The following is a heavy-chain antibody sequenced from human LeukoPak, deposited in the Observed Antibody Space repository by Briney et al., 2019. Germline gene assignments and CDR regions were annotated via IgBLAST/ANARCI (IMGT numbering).Heavy chain of an antibody. D-gene: IGHD2-2*01. J-gene: IGHJ6*03. CDR3: AREYQLLLGYYYYYMDV. CDR1: GFTLSSYA. Sequence: PGGSQRLSCAASGFTLSSYAMHWVRQAPGKGLEWVAVISYDGSNKYYADSVKGRFTISRDNSKNTLYLQMNSLRAEDTAVYYCAREYQLLLGYYYYYMDVWGKGTTVTVSS. V-gene: IGHV3-30*01. CDR2: ISYDGSNK.